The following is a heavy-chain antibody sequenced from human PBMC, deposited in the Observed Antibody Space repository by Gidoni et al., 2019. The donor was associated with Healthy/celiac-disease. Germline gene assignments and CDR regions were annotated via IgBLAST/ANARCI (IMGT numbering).Heavy chain of an antibody. CDR1: GFTFSSYG. V-gene: IGHV3-30*18. D-gene: IGHD3-9*01. CDR3: AKDLFYHARNYYYGMDV. CDR2: ISYDGSNK. J-gene: IGHJ6*02. Sequence: QVQLVESGGGVVQPGRSLRLSCAASGFTFSSYGMHWVRQAPGKGLEWVAVISYDGSNKYYADSVKGRFTISRDNSKNTLYLQMNSLRAEDTAVYYCAKDLFYHARNYYYGMDVWGQGTTVTVSS.